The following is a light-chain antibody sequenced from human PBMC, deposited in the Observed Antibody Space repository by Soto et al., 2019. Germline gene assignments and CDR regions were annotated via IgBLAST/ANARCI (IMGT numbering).Light chain of an antibody. CDR3: QQANSFPWT. CDR1: QGISRW. Sequence: DIQMTQSPSSVSASVGDRVTITCRASQGISRWLAWYQQKPGKAPKLLISVASSLQSGVPSRFSGSASGTDFTLTISSLQPEDFATYYCQQANSFPWTFGQGTKVEIK. J-gene: IGKJ1*01. CDR2: VAS. V-gene: IGKV1-12*01.